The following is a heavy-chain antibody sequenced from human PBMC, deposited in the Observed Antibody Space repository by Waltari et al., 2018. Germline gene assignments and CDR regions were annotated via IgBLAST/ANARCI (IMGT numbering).Heavy chain of an antibody. Sequence: QVQLQESGPGLVKPSETLSLNCPVSGGSISSNYWSWIRQPPGKGLEWVGYIYYSGSTNHHHSRKRRGTLAINPSKNQFSLKLTSVSAADTAGYYCAGLGRYTWNDYAFDVWGQGTKVTVSS. V-gene: IGHV4-59*01. CDR1: GGSISSNY. J-gene: IGHJ3*01. CDR3: AGLGRYTWNDYAFDV. D-gene: IGHD1-20*01. CDR2: IYYSGST.